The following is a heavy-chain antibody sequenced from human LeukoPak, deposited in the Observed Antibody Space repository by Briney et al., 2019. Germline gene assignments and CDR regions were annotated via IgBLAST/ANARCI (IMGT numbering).Heavy chain of an antibody. V-gene: IGHV3-7*01. CDR2: IKQDGSEK. CDR1: GFTFSSYW. J-gene: IGHJ3*02. CDR3: AKVSIVVVPAADPGAFDI. Sequence: GGSLRLSCAASGFTFSSYWMSWVRQAPGKGLEWVANIKQDGSEKYYVDSVKGRFTISRDNSKNTLYLQMNSLRAEDTAVYYCAKVSIVVVPAADPGAFDIWGQGTMVTVSS. D-gene: IGHD2-2*01.